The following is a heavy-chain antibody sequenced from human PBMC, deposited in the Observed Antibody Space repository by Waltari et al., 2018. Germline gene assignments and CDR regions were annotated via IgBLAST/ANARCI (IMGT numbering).Heavy chain of an antibody. J-gene: IGHJ2*01. Sequence: QVQLVQSGAEVKKPGSSVKVSCKASGGTFSSYAISWVRQAPGQGLEWMGGIIPILGIANYAQKFQSRVTITADESTSTAYMELSSLRSEDTAVYYCASGNDYFSWVPYLWGRGTLVTVSS. CDR1: GGTFSSYA. D-gene: IGHD4-17*01. CDR3: ASGNDYFSWVPYL. V-gene: IGHV1-69*04. CDR2: IIPILGIA.